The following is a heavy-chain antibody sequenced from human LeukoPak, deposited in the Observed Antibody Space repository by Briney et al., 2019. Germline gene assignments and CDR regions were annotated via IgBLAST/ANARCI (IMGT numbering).Heavy chain of an antibody. CDR3: AKDAVGYCSSTSCYDSYTSYFDY. CDR1: GFTFSSYA. J-gene: IGHJ4*02. Sequence: GGSLRLSCAASGFTFSSYAMSWVRQAPGKGLEWVSAISGSGGSTYYADSVKGRFTISRDNSKNTLYLQMNSLRAEDTGVYYCAKDAVGYCSSTSCYDSYTSYFDYWGQGTLVTVSS. CDR2: ISGSGGST. D-gene: IGHD2-2*01. V-gene: IGHV3-23*01.